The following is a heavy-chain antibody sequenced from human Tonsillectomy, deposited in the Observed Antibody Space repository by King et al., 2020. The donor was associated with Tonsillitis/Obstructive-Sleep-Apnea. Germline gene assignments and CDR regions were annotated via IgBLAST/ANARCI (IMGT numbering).Heavy chain of an antibody. Sequence: QVQLVESGGGLVQPGRSLRLSCAASGFTFSWYAMHWVRQAPGKGLEWVAIISNDGSNRYYADSVKGRFTISRDNSKNTVYLQMNGLRAEDTAVYYCARGERQQLMQGGYYYYAMDVWGQGTTVNVS. D-gene: IGHD6-13*01. CDR2: ISNDGSNR. V-gene: IGHV3-30*04. CDR1: GFTFSWYA. CDR3: ARGERQQLMQGGYYYYAMDV. J-gene: IGHJ6*02.